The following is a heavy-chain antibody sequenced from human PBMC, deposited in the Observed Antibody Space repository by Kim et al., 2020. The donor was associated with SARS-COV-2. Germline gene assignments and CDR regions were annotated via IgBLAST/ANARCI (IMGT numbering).Heavy chain of an antibody. CDR1: GGSVSSGSYY. CDR2: IYYSGST. Sequence: SETLSLTCTVSGGSVSSGSYYWSWIRQPPGKGLEWIGYIYYSGSTNYNPSLKSRVTISVDTSKNQFSLKLSSVTAADTAVYYCAREGSDYYDSSGYSNAFDIWGQGTMVTVSS. D-gene: IGHD3-22*01. V-gene: IGHV4-61*01. J-gene: IGHJ3*02. CDR3: AREGSDYYDSSGYSNAFDI.